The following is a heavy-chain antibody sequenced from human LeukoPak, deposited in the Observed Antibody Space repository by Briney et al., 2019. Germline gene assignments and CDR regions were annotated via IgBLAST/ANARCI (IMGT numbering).Heavy chain of an antibody. V-gene: IGHV4-59*01. Sequence: PSETLSLTCTVSGGSISSYYWSWIRQPPGKGLEWIGYIYYSGSTNYNPSLKSRVTISVDTSKSQFSLKLSSVTAADTAVYYCARDGWELLGEDAFDIWGQGTMVTVSS. CDR1: GGSISSYY. J-gene: IGHJ3*02. D-gene: IGHD1-26*01. CDR2: IYYSGST. CDR3: ARDGWELLGEDAFDI.